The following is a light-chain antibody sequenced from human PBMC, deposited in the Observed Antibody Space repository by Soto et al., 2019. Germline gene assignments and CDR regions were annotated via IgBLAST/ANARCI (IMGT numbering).Light chain of an antibody. CDR3: GTWDSSLSAGWV. Sequence: QSVLTQPPSVSAAPGQKVTISCSGSSSNIGNNYVSWYQHLPGTAPKLLIYDNNKRPSGIPARFSGSKSGTSATLGITGLQTGDEADYYCGTWDSSLSAGWVFGGGTKVTVL. CDR1: SSNIGNNY. CDR2: DNN. J-gene: IGLJ3*02. V-gene: IGLV1-51*01.